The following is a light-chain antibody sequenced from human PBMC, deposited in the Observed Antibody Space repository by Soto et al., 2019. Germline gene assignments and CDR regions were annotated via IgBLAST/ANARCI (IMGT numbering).Light chain of an antibody. Sequence: DIQMTQFPSTLSASVGDRVTLTCRASQSISGRLAWYQQKPGRAPTLLIHAASTLESGVATRFSGSGYGTEFTLTISCLQPDDFASYYCQQYYIFKTFGQGTKVEIK. J-gene: IGKJ1*01. CDR3: QQYYIFKT. CDR1: QSISGR. V-gene: IGKV1-5*01. CDR2: AAS.